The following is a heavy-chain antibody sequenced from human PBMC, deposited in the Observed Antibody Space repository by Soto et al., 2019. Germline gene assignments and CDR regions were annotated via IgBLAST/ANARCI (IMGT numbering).Heavy chain of an antibody. CDR2: ISYDGNNK. D-gene: IGHD1-26*01. J-gene: IGHJ6*02. Sequence: QVQLVESGGGVVQPGRSLRLSCAASGFSFSSYAMHWVRQAPGKGLECVAIISYDGNNKYYADYVKGRFTISRDNSKNTVYLQMNSLRVEDTAIYYCARDYEGASNYYYYGMAVWGQGTTVTVSS. CDR1: GFSFSSYA. CDR3: ARDYEGASNYYYYGMAV. V-gene: IGHV3-30-3*01.